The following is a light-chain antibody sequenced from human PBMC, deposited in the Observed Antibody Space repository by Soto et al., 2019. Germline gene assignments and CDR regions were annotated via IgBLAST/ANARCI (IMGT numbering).Light chain of an antibody. CDR2: GAS. J-gene: IGKJ1*01. Sequence: EIVLTQSPDTLSLSPGERAALSCLASQSVSSNLAWYQQKPGQAPRLLIFGASTRATGLPARFSGSGSGTEFTLTISSLQSEDFALYYCQQYNDWPKTFGQGTKVDIK. V-gene: IGKV3-15*01. CDR1: QSVSSN. CDR3: QQYNDWPKT.